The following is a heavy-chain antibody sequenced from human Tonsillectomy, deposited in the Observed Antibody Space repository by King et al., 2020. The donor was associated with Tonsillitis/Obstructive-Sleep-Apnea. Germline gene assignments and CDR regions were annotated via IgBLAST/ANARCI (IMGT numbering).Heavy chain of an antibody. CDR1: GFTFSIYW. D-gene: IGHD6-13*01. V-gene: IGHV3-7*04. CDR3: AGDRDSSWNL. CDR2: IRQDGSEK. Sequence: VQLVESGGSLVQPGGSLRLSCAASGFTFSIYWMSWVRQAPGKGLEWVANIRQDGSEKYYVDSVKGRFTISRDNANNSLHLQMSSLRVEDTAVYYCAGDRDSSWNLWGQGTLVTVSS. J-gene: IGHJ5*02.